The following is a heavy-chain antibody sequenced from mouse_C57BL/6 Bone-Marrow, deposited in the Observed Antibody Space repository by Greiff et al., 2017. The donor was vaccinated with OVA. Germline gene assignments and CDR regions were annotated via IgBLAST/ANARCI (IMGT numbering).Heavy chain of an antibody. V-gene: IGHV1-64*01. CDR3: ARWSFGTTPYYFDY. CDR1: GYTFTSYW. D-gene: IGHD1-1*01. CDR2: IHPNSGST. Sequence: QVQLQQPGAELVKPGASVKLSCKASGYTFTSYWMHWVKQRPGQGLEWIGMIHPNSGSTNYNEKFKSKATLTVDKSSSTAYMQLSSLTSEDSAVYYCARWSFGTTPYYFDYWDQGTTLTVSS. J-gene: IGHJ2*01.